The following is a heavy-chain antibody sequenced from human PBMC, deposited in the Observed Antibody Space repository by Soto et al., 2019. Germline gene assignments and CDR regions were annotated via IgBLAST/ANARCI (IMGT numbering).Heavy chain of an antibody. CDR1: GGTIRSRSYY. J-gene: IGHJ5*02. V-gene: IGHV4-39*01. CDR3: ARYAVRLVGATGWFDP. Sequence: PETLRHTYTVSGGTIRSRSYYWGWIRQPPGKGLEWIGSIYYSGSTYYNPSLKSRVTISVDTSKNQFSLKLSSVTAADTAVYYCARYAVRLVGATGWFDPWGPGTLVTVS. CDR2: IYYSGST. D-gene: IGHD1-26*01.